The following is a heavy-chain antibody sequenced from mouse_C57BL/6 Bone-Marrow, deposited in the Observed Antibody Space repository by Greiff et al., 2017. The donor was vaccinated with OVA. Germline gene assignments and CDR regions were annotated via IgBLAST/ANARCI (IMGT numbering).Heavy chain of an antibody. CDR2: INHNYGTT. D-gene: IGHD2-3*01. V-gene: IGHV1-39*01. J-gene: IGHJ3*01. Sequence: EVKLVESGPELVKPGASVKISCKASGYSFTDYNMNWVKQSNGKSLEWIGVINHNYGTTSYNQKFKGKATLTVDQSSSTAYMQLNSLTSEDSAVYYCARGGYFPFAYWGQGTLVTVSA. CDR1: GYSFTDYN. CDR3: ARGGYFPFAY.